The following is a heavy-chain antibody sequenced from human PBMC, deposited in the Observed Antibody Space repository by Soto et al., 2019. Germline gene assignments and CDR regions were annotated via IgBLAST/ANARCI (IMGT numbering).Heavy chain of an antibody. Sequence: EVQLLESGGGLVQPGGSLRLSCAASGFIFSSYAMTWVRQAPGKGLEWVSTIRGSDGSTYDADSVKGRFSISRDNSRSTLYLQMNSLRAEDTAVYYCAKYSDSSGDYYYGLDVWGQGTTVTVSS. CDR2: IRGSDGST. D-gene: IGHD6-6*01. J-gene: IGHJ6*02. CDR3: AKYSDSSGDYYYGLDV. CDR1: GFIFSSYA. V-gene: IGHV3-23*01.